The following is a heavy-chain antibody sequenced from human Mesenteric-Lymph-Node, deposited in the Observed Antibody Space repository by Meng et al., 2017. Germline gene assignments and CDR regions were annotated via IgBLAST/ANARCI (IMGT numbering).Heavy chain of an antibody. CDR3: ARAPTAVRTVPFDI. Sequence: GGSLRLSCAASGFTFSSYAINWVRQAPGKGLEWVAVISNDGNTKYYADSVKGRFTISRDNSEKTLFLQMNSLRAEDTAVYYCARAPTAVRTVPFDIWGQGTMVTVSS. V-gene: IGHV3-30*04. CDR1: GFTFSSYA. J-gene: IGHJ3*02. D-gene: IGHD6-13*01. CDR2: ISNDGNTK.